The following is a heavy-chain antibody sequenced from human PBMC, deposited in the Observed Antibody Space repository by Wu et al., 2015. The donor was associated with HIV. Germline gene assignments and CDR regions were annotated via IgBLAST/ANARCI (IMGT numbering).Heavy chain of an antibody. CDR2: IDPRRSAT. V-gene: IGHV1-46*01. J-gene: IGHJ4*02. CDR1: GYTFTAHY. Sequence: QVQLVQSGAEVKKPGASVKVSCKTSGYTFTAHYIHWIRQAPGQGLQWMGIIDPRRSATSYAQRFQGRVTMTSDTSTSTVYLHLNSLTSQDTAIYYCARAYRPTVGYFDFWGQGALVTVSS. CDR3: ARAYRPTVGYFDF. D-gene: IGHD4-23*01.